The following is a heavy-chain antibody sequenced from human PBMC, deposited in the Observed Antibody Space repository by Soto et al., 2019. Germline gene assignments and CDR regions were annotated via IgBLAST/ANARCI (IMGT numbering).Heavy chain of an antibody. CDR3: ASTRDGLDV. Sequence: QTLSLTCAISGDSVSSNSADCDWIRQSPSRGLEWLGRTYYRSKWYNDYAVSVKSRITINPDTSKNQFSLQLNSVTPEDTAVYYCASTRDGLDVWGQGTTVTVYS. J-gene: IGHJ6*02. CDR2: TYYRSKWYN. D-gene: IGHD2-2*03. V-gene: IGHV6-1*01. CDR1: GDSVSSNSAD.